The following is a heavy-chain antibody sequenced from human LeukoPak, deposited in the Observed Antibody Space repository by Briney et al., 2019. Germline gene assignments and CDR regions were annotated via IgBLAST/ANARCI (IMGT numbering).Heavy chain of an antibody. CDR2: INYSGNT. Sequence: PSETLSLTCTVSGDSISSYYWSWLRQPPGKGREWMGYINYSGNTNYNPSLKSRVTISVDTSKNQFSLRLTSVTAADTAVYYCAREGRQDYVYFDCWGQGTLVTVSS. CDR3: AREGRQDYVYFDC. D-gene: IGHD4-17*01. CDR1: GDSISSYY. J-gene: IGHJ4*02. V-gene: IGHV4-59*01.